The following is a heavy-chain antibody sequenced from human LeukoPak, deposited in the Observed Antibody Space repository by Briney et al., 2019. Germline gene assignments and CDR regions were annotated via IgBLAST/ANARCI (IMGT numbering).Heavy chain of an antibody. D-gene: IGHD6-13*01. CDR3: ARIGAGSSRGY. V-gene: IGHV3-48*02. J-gene: IGHJ4*02. CDR2: ITSRSTTK. CDR1: GVTFSIHS. Sequence: GGSLRLSCAASGVTFSIHSMNWVRPAPRRGLEWVSYITSRSTTKQYGDSVKGRFTISRENAKNSLYLQMNSLRDEDTAVYYCARIGAGSSRGYWGLGTLVSVFS.